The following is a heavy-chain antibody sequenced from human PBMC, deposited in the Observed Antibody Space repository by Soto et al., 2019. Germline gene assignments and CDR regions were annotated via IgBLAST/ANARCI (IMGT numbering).Heavy chain of an antibody. Sequence: QVQLVQSRAEVKNPGASVKVSCKASGYSFTRYGIAWARQAPGQGLEWMGWINTYNGNTNYAQNLQGRVTLTTDTXXXXXXXXXXXXXXXXXXXXXXXXXXXXXTPSXQDVWGQGTTVIVSS. D-gene: IGHD2-2*01. V-gene: IGHV1-18*01. J-gene: IGHJ6*02. CDR2: INTYNGNT. CDR3: XXXXXXXTPSXQDV. CDR1: GYSFTRYG.